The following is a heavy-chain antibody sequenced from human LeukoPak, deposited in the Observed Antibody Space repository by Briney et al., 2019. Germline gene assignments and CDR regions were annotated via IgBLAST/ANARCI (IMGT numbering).Heavy chain of an antibody. CDR2: IHTSGST. J-gene: IGHJ5*02. D-gene: IGHD1-1*01. Sequence: SETLSLTCTVSGDSISNYYWSWIRQTPGKGLEWTGYIHTSGSTYYNPSLKSRVTISVDTSKNQFSLKLSSVTAADTAVYYCATRSGTGTPYFWWFDPWGQGTLVTVSS. CDR3: ATRSGTGTPYFWWFDP. CDR1: GDSISNYY. V-gene: IGHV4-4*09.